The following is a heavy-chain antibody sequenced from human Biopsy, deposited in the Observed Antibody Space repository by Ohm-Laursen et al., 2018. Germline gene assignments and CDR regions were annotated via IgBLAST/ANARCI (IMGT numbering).Heavy chain of an antibody. CDR3: VKDSVLYYGVDYFDF. CDR1: GFTFRDYA. J-gene: IGHJ4*02. CDR2: ISWNSGGI. Sequence: SLRLSCAASGFTFRDYAMHWVRQVPGKGLEWVSVISWNSGGIGYADSVKGRFTISRDNAKNSLYLQMNSLRLEDTAFYYCVKDSVLYYGVDYFDFWGQGTLVTVSS. V-gene: IGHV3-9*01. D-gene: IGHD1-26*01.